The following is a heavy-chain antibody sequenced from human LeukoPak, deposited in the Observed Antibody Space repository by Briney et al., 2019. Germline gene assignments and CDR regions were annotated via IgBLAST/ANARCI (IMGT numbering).Heavy chain of an antibody. CDR3: ARWGGDYYDSSGYYSGGANDAFDI. CDR2: IYYSGST. D-gene: IGHD3-22*01. CDR1: GGSISSYY. J-gene: IGHJ3*02. Sequence: PSETLSLTCTVSGGSISSYYWSWIRQPPGKGLEWIGYIYYSGSTNYNPSLKSRVTISVDTSKNQFSLKLSSVTAADTAVYYCARWGGDYYDSSGYYSGGANDAFDIWGQGTMVTVSS. V-gene: IGHV4-59*01.